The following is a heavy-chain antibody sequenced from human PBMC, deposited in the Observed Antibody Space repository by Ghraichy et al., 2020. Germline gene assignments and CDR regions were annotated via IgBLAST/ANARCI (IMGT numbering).Heavy chain of an antibody. CDR2: IFYSGTT. CDR3: VRHVISVYRNGWNGPGVIDS. V-gene: IGHV4-39*01. J-gene: IGHJ4*02. D-gene: IGHD1-1*01. Sequence: ESLNISCDVSGGSIYSYDHHWGWIRQAPGKGLEWIETIFYSGTTDVNPSLRSRVHISVDPSRHQFSLTLRSVSVADTATYFGVRHVISVYRNGWNGPGVIDSWGQGTRVIVSS. CDR1: GGSIYSYDHH.